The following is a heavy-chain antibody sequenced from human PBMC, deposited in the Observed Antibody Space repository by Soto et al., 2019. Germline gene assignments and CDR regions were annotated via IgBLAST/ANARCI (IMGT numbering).Heavy chain of an antibody. J-gene: IGHJ4*02. V-gene: IGHV4-59*01. CDR1: GGSISGYY. Sequence: SETLSLTCTVSGGSISGYYWSWIRQPPGKGLEWIGYMYNTGSTVYNPSFKSRVTISVDTSKNQFSLKLSSVTAADTAVYYCARDYGSGSYSSAYFDYWGQGTLVTVSS. D-gene: IGHD3-10*01. CDR2: MYNTGST. CDR3: ARDYGSGSYSSAYFDY.